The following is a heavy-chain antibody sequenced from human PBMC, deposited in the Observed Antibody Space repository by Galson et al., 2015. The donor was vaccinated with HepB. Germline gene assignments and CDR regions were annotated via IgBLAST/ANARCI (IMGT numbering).Heavy chain of an antibody. J-gene: IGHJ3*02. Sequence: SVKVSCKASGYTFTSYGISWVRQAPGQGLEWMGWISAYNGNTNYAQKLQGRVTMTTDTSTSTAYMELRSLRSDDTAVYYCARVTGAYGGNSDAFDIWGQGTMVTVSS. CDR1: GYTFTSYG. CDR2: ISAYNGNT. V-gene: IGHV1-18*01. D-gene: IGHD4-23*01. CDR3: ARVTGAYGGNSDAFDI.